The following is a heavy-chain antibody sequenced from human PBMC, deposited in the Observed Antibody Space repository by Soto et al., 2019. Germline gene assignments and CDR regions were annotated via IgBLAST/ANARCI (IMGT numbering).Heavy chain of an antibody. Sequence: GASVKVSCKASGYTFTSYGISWVRQAPGRGLEWMGWISAYNGNTNYAQKLQGRVTMTTDTSTSTAYMELRSLRSDDTAVYYCARIIVATIAGWFDPWGQGTLVTVSS. V-gene: IGHV1-18*01. D-gene: IGHD5-12*01. J-gene: IGHJ5*02. CDR2: ISAYNGNT. CDR3: ARIIVATIAGWFDP. CDR1: GYTFTSYG.